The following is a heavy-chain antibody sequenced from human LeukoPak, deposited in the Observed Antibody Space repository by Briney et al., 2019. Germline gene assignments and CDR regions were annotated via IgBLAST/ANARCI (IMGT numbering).Heavy chain of an antibody. Sequence: SETLSLTCAVYGGSFSGYYWSWIRQPPGKGLEWIGEINHSGSTNYNPSLKSRVTISVDTSKNQFSLKLSSVPATDTAVYYCARAVAGTSLNYYYYMDVWGKGTTVTVSS. D-gene: IGHD6-19*01. CDR1: GGSFSGYY. V-gene: IGHV4-34*01. CDR3: ARAVAGTSLNYYYYMDV. CDR2: INHSGST. J-gene: IGHJ6*03.